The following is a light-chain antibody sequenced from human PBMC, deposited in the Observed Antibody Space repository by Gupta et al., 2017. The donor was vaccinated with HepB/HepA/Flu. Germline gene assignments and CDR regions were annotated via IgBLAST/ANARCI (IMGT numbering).Light chain of an antibody. CDR1: QSIATS. Sequence: IVLTQSPRTLSLSPGDRATLSCRASQSIATSLAWYQQKPGQAPRLLIYDASNRDTGIPARFTGSGSGKDLTLTISRREQDDFAGYCCQQRDNWPPWTFGQGTKVEIK. V-gene: IGKV3-11*01. CDR2: DAS. CDR3: QQRDNWPPWT. J-gene: IGKJ1*01.